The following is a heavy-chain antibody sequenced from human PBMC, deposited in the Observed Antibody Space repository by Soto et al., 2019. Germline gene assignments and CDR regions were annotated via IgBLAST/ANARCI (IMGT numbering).Heavy chain of an antibody. Sequence: GASVKVSSKASGGTFSSYAISWVRQAPGQGLEWMGGIIPIFGTATYRPSFQGHVTISVDKSINTVYLQWSSLKASDTAMYYCARHRAVGIHYKHGMDVWGQGTAVTVSS. D-gene: IGHD2-21*01. V-gene: IGHV1-69*06. CDR1: GGTFSSYA. CDR2: IIPIFGTA. CDR3: ARHRAVGIHYKHGMDV. J-gene: IGHJ6*02.